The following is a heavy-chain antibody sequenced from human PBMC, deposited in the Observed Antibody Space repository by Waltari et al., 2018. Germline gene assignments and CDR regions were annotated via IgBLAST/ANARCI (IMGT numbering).Heavy chain of an antibody. V-gene: IGHV3-53*01. CDR2: IYSGGST. J-gene: IGHJ6*02. CDR1: GFTVSSNY. Sequence: EVQLVESGGGLIQPGGSLRLSCAASGFTVSSNYMTWVRQAPGKGLEWVSVIYSGGSTYYADSVKGRFTISRDNSKNTLYLQMNSLRAEDTAVYYCARERESRWLQVSDGMDVWGQGTTVTVSS. CDR3: ARERESRWLQVSDGMDV. D-gene: IGHD5-12*01.